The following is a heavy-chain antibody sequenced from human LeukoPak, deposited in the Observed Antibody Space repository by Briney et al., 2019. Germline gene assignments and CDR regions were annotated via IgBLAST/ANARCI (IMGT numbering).Heavy chain of an antibody. V-gene: IGHV1-2*02. Sequence: ASVKVSCKASGYTFIGYYLHWVRQAPGQGLEWMGWINPHNGDTNYAQKFQGRVTMTRVTSITTAYMELSRLKSDDTAVYYCATVRDIVVGGGPYYFDYWGQGTLVTVSS. CDR3: ATVRDIVVGGGPYYFDY. J-gene: IGHJ4*02. D-gene: IGHD2-15*01. CDR1: GYTFIGYY. CDR2: INPHNGDT.